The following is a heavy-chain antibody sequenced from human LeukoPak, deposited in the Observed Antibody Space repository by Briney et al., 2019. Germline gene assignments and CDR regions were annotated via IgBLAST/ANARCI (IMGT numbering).Heavy chain of an antibody. CDR2: IYHSGST. CDR1: GGSISSSNW. J-gene: IGHJ6*03. V-gene: IGHV4-4*02. Sequence: SETLSLTCAVSGGSISSSNWWSWVRQPPGKGLEWIGEIYHSGSTNYNPSLKSRVTISVDKSKNQFSLKLSSVTAADTAVYYCGRGATDATVTTWVTYYYYYYMDVWGKGTTVTISS. D-gene: IGHD4-17*01. CDR3: GRGATDATVTTWVTYYYYYYMDV.